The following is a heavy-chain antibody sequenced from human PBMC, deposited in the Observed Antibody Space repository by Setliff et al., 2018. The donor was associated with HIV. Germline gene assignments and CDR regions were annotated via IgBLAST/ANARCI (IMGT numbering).Heavy chain of an antibody. CDR2: INHSVSP. V-gene: IGHV4-34*01. CDR1: GASFSGYY. J-gene: IGHJ4*02. Sequence: SETLSLTCAVYGASFSGYYWSWIRQPPGKGLEWIGEINHSVSPNYNPSLKSRVTISVDTSKNQFSLKLSSVTAADTAVYYCARVGLSSGYLGGPFGYWGQGTLVTVSS. D-gene: IGHD3-22*01. CDR3: ARVGLSSGYLGGPFGY.